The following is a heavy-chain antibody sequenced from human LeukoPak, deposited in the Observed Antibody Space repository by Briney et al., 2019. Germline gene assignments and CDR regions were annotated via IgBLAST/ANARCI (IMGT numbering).Heavy chain of an antibody. CDR2: ILPDGSQK. D-gene: IGHD6-13*01. CDR1: GFNFNDYG. Sequence: PGRSLRLSCAASGFNFNDYGIHWVRQAPGKGLEWVANILPDGSQKYYVDSVKGRFTISRDNPKNSLYLQINSLRVDDTAVYYCGRLAHNAWYAIDHWGQGTLVTVSS. V-gene: IGHV3-7*01. CDR3: GRLAHNAWYAIDH. J-gene: IGHJ4*02.